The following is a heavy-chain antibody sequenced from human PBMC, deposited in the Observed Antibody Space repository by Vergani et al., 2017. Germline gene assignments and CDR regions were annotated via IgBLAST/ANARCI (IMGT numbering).Heavy chain of an antibody. Sequence: QLQLQESGPRLVKPSETLSLTCSLSGMSISNNNYYWGWIRQPPGKGLEWIGSIYDSRNNNYSPSLKSRVSISVDTSKNQFSLNLTSVTAADTAVYYCAEHLRALARNDVFDIWGHGTLVTVSS. J-gene: IGHJ3*02. V-gene: IGHV4-39*01. D-gene: IGHD1-14*01. CDR1: GMSISNNNYY. CDR2: IYDSRNN. CDR3: AEHLRALARNDVFDI.